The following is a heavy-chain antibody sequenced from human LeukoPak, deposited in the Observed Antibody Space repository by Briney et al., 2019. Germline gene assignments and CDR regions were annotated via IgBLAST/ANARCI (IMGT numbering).Heavy chain of an antibody. J-gene: IGHJ4*02. D-gene: IGHD5-24*01. CDR2: IYYSGST. Sequence: SETLSLTCTVSGGSISSSSYYWGWIRQPPGKGLEWIESIYYSGSTYYNPSLKSRVTISVDTSKNQFSLRLSSVTAADTAVYYCATTLEMATPTCPDYWGQGTLVTVSS. CDR3: ATTLEMATPTCPDY. CDR1: GGSISSSSYY. V-gene: IGHV4-39*01.